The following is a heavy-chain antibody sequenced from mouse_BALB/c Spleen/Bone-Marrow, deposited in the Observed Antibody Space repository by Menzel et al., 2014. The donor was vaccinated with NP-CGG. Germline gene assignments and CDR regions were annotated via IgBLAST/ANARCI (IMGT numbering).Heavy chain of an antibody. J-gene: IGHJ4*01. CDR1: GYTFTDHA. V-gene: IGHV1S137*01. CDR3: ARSGKVRNAMDY. Sequence: QVQLQQSGAKLVRPGVSVKFSCKGSGYTFTDHAMHWVKRSHAKSLEWIGLIGGYYGDAIYNQKFKGKATMTVGKSSSTAYMELARLTSEDSAIYYCARSGKVRNAMDYWGQGTSVTVSS. CDR2: IGGYYGDA. D-gene: IGHD2-14*01.